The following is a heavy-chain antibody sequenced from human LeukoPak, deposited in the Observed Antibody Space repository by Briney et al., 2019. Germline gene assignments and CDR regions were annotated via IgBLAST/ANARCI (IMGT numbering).Heavy chain of an antibody. J-gene: IGHJ5*02. CDR3: ARDVLDVAAAGWGCPMDR. V-gene: IGHV3-23*01. CDR2: ISAGIGVT. D-gene: IGHD6-13*01. CDR1: GFSFSLYA. Sequence: GGSLRLSCAASGFSFSLYAMTWVRQAPGKGLEWVSQISAGIGVTYYAQSVRGRFTISRDDSKSTLYLHMSGLRGEDTAVYYCARDVLDVAAAGWGCPMDRWGQGTRVTVSS.